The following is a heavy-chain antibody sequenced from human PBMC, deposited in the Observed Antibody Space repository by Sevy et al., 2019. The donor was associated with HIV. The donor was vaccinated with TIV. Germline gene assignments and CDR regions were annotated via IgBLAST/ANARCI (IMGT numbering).Heavy chain of an antibody. D-gene: IGHD3-10*02. J-gene: IGHJ4*02. V-gene: IGHV3-11*05. CDR1: GFTFSDYY. CDR2: ISSSSSYT. Sequence: GGSLRLSCAASGFTFSDYYMSWIRQAPGKGLEWVSYISSSSSYTNYADSVKGRFTISRDNSKNTLYLQMNSLRAEDTAVYYCARVLFGGWGRLRHFDYWGQGTLVTVSS. CDR3: ARVLFGGWGRLRHFDY.